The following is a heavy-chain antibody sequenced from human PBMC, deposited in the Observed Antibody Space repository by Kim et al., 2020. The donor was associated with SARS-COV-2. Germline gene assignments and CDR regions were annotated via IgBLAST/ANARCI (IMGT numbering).Heavy chain of an antibody. D-gene: IGHD3-10*01. CDR3: ARSPMVRGVTALDY. V-gene: IGHV1-46*01. Sequence: AQKGQGRVTMTTDTSTSTVYMELSSLRSEDTAVYYCARSPMVRGVTALDYWGQGTLVTVSS. J-gene: IGHJ4*02.